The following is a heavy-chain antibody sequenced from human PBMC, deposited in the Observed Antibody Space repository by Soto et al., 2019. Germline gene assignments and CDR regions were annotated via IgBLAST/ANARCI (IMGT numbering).Heavy chain of an antibody. Sequence: GGSLRLSCAASGFTFSSYAMSWVRQAPGKGLEWVSSISGSGGSTYYADSVKGRFTISRDNSKNTLYLQMNSLRAEDTAVYYCAKGGRIQLWSPFDYWGQGTLVTVSS. V-gene: IGHV3-23*01. J-gene: IGHJ4*02. D-gene: IGHD5-18*01. CDR2: ISGSGGST. CDR3: AKGGRIQLWSPFDY. CDR1: GFTFSSYA.